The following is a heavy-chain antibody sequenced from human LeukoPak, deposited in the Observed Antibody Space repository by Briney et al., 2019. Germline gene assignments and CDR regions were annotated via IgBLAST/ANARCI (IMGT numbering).Heavy chain of an antibody. D-gene: IGHD4-11*01. V-gene: IGHV3-48*01. CDR2: ISSSSSTI. J-gene: IGHJ4*02. Sequence: GGSLRLSCAASGFTFSSYSMNWVRQAPGKGLEWVSYISSSSSTIYYADSVKGRFTISRDSAKNSLYLQMNSLRAEDTAVYYCARDLVLTTVHPVFEWGQGTLVTVSS. CDR1: GFTFSSYS. CDR3: ARDLVLTTVHPVFE.